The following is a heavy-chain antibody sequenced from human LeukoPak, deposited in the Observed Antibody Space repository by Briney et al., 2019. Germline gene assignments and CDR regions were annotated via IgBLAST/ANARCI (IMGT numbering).Heavy chain of an antibody. CDR2: IYYNESP. Sequence: SETLSLTCTVSGGSITSYYWSWIRQPPGKGLEWIGFIYYNESPNYNPSLKNRVTISLDTSKNQFSLKLRSVTAADTAVYYCARSVIHYDILTGYHDYFDYWGQETLVTVSS. CDR3: ARSVIHYDILTGYHDYFDY. V-gene: IGHV4-59*01. J-gene: IGHJ4*02. CDR1: GGSITSYY. D-gene: IGHD3-9*01.